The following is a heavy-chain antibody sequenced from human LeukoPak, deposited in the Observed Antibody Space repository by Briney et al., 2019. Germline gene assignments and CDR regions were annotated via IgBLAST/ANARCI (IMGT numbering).Heavy chain of an antibody. CDR2: ISGSAGST. D-gene: IGHD3-22*01. V-gene: IGHV3-23*01. J-gene: IGHJ4*02. Sequence: GGSLRLSCAASGFTFSSYAMSWVRQAPGKGLEWVSSISGSAGSTYYADSVKGRFTISRDNSKNTLYLQMNSLRAEDTAVYYCARDLGRYDSSGSHFDYWGQGTLVTVSS. CDR3: ARDLGRYDSSGSHFDY. CDR1: GFTFSSYA.